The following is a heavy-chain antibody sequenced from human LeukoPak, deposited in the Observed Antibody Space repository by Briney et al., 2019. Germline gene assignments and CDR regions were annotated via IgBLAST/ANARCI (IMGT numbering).Heavy chain of an antibody. CDR2: IYYSGNT. D-gene: IGHD1-20*01. V-gene: IGHV4-30-4*01. CDR3: ARHNSASAAGYYGMDV. J-gene: IGHJ6*02. Sequence: SQTLSLTCIVSGGSISSGNNYWSWIRQPPGKGLEWIGYIYYSGNTYYSPSLESRVTISLDTSKNQFSLKLSSVTATDTAVYYCARHNSASAAGYYGMDVWGQGTTVTVSS. CDR1: GGSISSGNNY.